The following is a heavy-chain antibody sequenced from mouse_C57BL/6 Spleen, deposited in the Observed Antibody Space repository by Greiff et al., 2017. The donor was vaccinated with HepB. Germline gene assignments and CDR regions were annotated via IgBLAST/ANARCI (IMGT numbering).Heavy chain of an antibody. CDR3: ARSQIYYGNLDY. Sequence: VQLQESGAELAKPGASVKLSCKASGYTFTSYWMHWVKQRPGQGLEWIGYINPSSGYTKYNQKFKDKATLNADKSSSTAYMQLSSLTYEDSAVYYCARSQIYYGNLDYWGQGTTLTVSS. D-gene: IGHD2-1*01. V-gene: IGHV1-7*01. CDR1: GYTFTSYW. CDR2: INPSSGYT. J-gene: IGHJ2*01.